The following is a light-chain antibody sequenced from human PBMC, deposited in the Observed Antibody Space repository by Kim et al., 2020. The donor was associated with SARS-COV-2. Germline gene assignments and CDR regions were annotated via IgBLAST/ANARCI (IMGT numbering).Light chain of an antibody. V-gene: IGKV3-20*01. CDR1: QSVSFTS. J-gene: IGKJ1*01. CDR3: LQYGSSPRT. Sequence: SPGERATLSCRASQSVSFTSLAWYQQKPGQPPRLLIFGASSRAAGIPDRVSGSGSGTDFTLTISRLEPEDFAVYYCLQYGSSPRTFGQGTKVEIK. CDR2: GAS.